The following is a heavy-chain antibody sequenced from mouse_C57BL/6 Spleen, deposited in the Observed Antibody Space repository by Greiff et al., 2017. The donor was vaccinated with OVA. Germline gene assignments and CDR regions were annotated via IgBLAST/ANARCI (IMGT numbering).Heavy chain of an antibody. D-gene: IGHD2-5*01. Sequence: EVKLVESEGGLVQPGRSMKLSCTASGFTFSDYYMAWVRQVPEKGLEWVANINYDGSSTYYLDSLKSRFIISRDNAKNILYLQMSSLKSEDTATYYWARVPYYSNYDYYAMDYWGQGTSVTVSS. V-gene: IGHV5-16*01. CDR2: INYDGSST. CDR1: GFTFSDYY. CDR3: ARVPYYSNYDYYAMDY. J-gene: IGHJ4*01.